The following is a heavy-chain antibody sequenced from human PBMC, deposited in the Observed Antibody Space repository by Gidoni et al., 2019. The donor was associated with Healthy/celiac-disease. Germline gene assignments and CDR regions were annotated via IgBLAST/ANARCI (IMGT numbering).Heavy chain of an antibody. CDR2: ISGSGGST. Sequence: EVQLLGSGGGLVQPGGSLRLSCAASGFTFSSYAMSWVRQAPGKGLEWVSAISGSGGSTYYADSVKGRFTISRDNSKNTLYLQMNSLRAEDTAVYYCAKDDVTMIVVVPDAFDIWGQGTMVTVSS. CDR1: GFTFSSYA. V-gene: IGHV3-23*01. D-gene: IGHD3-22*01. J-gene: IGHJ3*02. CDR3: AKDDVTMIVVVPDAFDI.